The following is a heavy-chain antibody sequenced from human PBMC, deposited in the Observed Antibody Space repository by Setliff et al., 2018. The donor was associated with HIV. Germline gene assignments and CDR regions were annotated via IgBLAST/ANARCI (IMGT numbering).Heavy chain of an antibody. V-gene: IGHV3-21*04. CDR3: ARVMIGYSGYDAFDY. J-gene: IGHJ4*02. CDR1: GFTFSSYT. Sequence: PGGSLRLSCAASGFTFSSYTMNWVRQAPGKGLEWVSSISSSIDYIYYADSVKGRFTIPRGNAKNSLYLQMNSLRAEDTAVYYCARVMIGYSGYDAFDYWGQGTLVTVSS. CDR2: ISSSIDYI. D-gene: IGHD5-12*01.